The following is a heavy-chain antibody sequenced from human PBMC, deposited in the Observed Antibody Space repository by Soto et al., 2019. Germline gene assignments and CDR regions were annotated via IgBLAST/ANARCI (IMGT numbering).Heavy chain of an antibody. J-gene: IGHJ4*02. Sequence: QVQLVQSGAEEKKPGASVKVSCKASGYTFTSYAMHWVRQAPGQRLEWMGWINAGNGNTKYSQKFQGRVTITRDTYASTAYMELSSLRSEDTAVYYCARAGVVVTAPDYWGQGTLVTVSS. CDR2: INAGNGNT. V-gene: IGHV1-3*05. CDR3: ARAGVVVTAPDY. CDR1: GYTFTSYA. D-gene: IGHD2-21*02.